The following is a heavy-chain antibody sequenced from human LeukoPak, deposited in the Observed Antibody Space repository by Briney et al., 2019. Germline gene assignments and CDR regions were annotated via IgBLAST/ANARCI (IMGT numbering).Heavy chain of an antibody. CDR3: ARVSGVVPAAMWTSYYYYYMDV. J-gene: IGHJ6*03. D-gene: IGHD2-2*01. CDR1: GGSFSGYY. CDR2: INHSGST. V-gene: IGHV4-34*01. Sequence: PSETLSLTCAVYGGSFSGYYWSWIRQPPGKGLEWIGEINHSGSTNYNPSLKSRVTISVDTSKNQFSLKLSSVTAADTAVYYCARVSGVVPAAMWTSYYYYYMDVWGKGTTVTISS.